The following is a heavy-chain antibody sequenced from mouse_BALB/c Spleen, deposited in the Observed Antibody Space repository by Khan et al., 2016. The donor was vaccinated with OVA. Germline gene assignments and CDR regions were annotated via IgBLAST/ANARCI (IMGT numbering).Heavy chain of an antibody. CDR2: ITYSGST. V-gene: IGHV3-2*02. J-gene: IGHJ2*01. Sequence: EVQLQESGPGLVKPSQSLSLTCTVTGYSITSDYAWNWIRQFPGNKLEWMAYITYSGSTGYNPSLKGRISITRDTSKNQFFLQLNSVTTEDTATXSYARDSGSSYLFFDYWGQGTTLTVSS. D-gene: IGHD1-1*01. CDR1: GYSITSDYA. CDR3: ARDSGSSYLFFDY.